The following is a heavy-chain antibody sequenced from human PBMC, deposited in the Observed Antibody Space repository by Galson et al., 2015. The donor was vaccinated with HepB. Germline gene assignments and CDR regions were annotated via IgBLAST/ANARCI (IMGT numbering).Heavy chain of an antibody. D-gene: IGHD1-1*01. J-gene: IGHJ6*02. CDR1: GFTFSSIW. Sequence: SLRLSCAASGFTFSSIWMSWVRQAPGKGLEWVANINQDGSAKYYVDSVKGRFTISRDNAKNSLYPQMNSLRADDTAVYYCARAPSTGTVDVWGQGTTVTVSS. V-gene: IGHV3-7*03. CDR3: ARAPSTGTVDV. CDR2: INQDGSAK.